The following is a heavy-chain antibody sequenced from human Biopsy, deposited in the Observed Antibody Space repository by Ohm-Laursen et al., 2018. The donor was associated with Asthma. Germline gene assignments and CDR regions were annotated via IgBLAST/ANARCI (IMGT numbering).Heavy chain of an antibody. Sequence: ASVKVSCKTSDYTFNSAGITWARQAPGQGLEWMGWISVYNGNTKVAQKLQDRVTMITDTSTSTAYMELRSLRSGDTAVYFCARAVDYSHYYGIDVWGQGTTVTVS. V-gene: IGHV1-18*01. CDR3: ARAVDYSHYYGIDV. D-gene: IGHD3-10*01. CDR2: ISVYNGNT. J-gene: IGHJ6*02. CDR1: DYTFNSAG.